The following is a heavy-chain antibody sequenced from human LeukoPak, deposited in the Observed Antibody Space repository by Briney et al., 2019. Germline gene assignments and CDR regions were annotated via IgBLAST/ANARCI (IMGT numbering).Heavy chain of an antibody. D-gene: IGHD3-10*01. CDR1: GFSVSSNC. Sequence: GGSLRLSCAASGFSVSSNCMSWVRQAPGKGLEWVSVICSGGTTYYADSVKGRFTISRDNSKNTLYLQMNSLKTEDTAVYYCTTPYGSGSYYWGQGTLVTVSS. J-gene: IGHJ4*02. V-gene: IGHV3-53*01. CDR3: TTPYGSGSYY. CDR2: ICSGGTT.